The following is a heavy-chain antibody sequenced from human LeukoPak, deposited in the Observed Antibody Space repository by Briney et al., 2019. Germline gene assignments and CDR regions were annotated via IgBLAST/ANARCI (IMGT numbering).Heavy chain of an antibody. CDR2: ISAYNGNT. Sequence: ASVKVSCKASGYTFTSYGISWVRQAPGQGLEWMGWISAYNGNTNYAQKLQGRVTMTTDTSTSTAYMELRSLRSDDTAVYYCARDRKVGATLWRTDYWGQGTLVTVFS. CDR3: ARDRKVGATLWRTDY. D-gene: IGHD1-26*01. CDR1: GYTFTSYG. V-gene: IGHV1-18*01. J-gene: IGHJ4*02.